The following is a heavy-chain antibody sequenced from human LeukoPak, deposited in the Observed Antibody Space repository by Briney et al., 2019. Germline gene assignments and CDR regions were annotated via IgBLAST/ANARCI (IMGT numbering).Heavy chain of an antibody. CDR1: GFRFSTYD. V-gene: IGHV3-30*01. CDR3: ARDQIGEVPDYLDY. Sequence: PGGSLRLSCAASGFRFSTYDTHWVRQAPGKGLEWVAAISQGGDVTVYADSVQGRFTISRDNSKSTLYLQMKNLTPDDTAVYYCARDQIGEVPDYLDYWGQGTLVTVSS. CDR2: ISQGGDVT. D-gene: IGHD2/OR15-2a*01. J-gene: IGHJ4*02.